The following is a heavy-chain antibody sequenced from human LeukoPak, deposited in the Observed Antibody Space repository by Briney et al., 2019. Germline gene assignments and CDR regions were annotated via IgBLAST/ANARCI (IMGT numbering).Heavy chain of an antibody. J-gene: IGHJ4*02. D-gene: IGHD3-9*01. CDR2: ISNSGTGTAST. CDR3: ARHFLSKHYFEH. CDR1: SDSIGKYY. V-gene: IGHV4-59*08. Sequence: TSETLSLTCTVSSDSIGKYYWSWIRQSPGKGLEWMGYISNSGTGTASTKYNPSLEGRATMSVDTSKNQLSMNLISLTAADTAVYFCARHFLSKHYFEHWGQGILVSVS.